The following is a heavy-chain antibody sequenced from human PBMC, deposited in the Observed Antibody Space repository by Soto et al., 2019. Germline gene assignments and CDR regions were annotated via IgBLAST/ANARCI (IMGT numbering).Heavy chain of an antibody. D-gene: IGHD4-17*01. CDR1: GFTFSSYG. J-gene: IGHJ4*02. CDR2: ISGSGGST. Sequence: GGSLRLSCAASGFTFSSYGMSWVRQAPGKGLEWVSGISGSGGSTYYADSVKGRFTISRDNSKNTLYLQMYSLAAEDTAVYYCEKRGDYGAWVYYCGQGTLVPVSS. V-gene: IGHV3-23*01. CDR3: EKRGDYGAWVYY.